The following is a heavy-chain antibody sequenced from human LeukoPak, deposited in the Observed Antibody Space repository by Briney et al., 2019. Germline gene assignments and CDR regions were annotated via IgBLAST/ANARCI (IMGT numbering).Heavy chain of an antibody. CDR2: MNGDGSQI. CDR1: GFTFSGHW. CDR3: VAWGNSGNS. Sequence: GGSLRLSCAASGFTFSGHWMSWVRWAPAKGLEWVAHMNGDGSQIYYMDFVKGRFTISRDNAKNSLYLQMNGLRAEDTAVYYCVAWGNSGNSWGQGTMVIVSS. D-gene: IGHD1-26*01. V-gene: IGHV3-7*01. J-gene: IGHJ3*01.